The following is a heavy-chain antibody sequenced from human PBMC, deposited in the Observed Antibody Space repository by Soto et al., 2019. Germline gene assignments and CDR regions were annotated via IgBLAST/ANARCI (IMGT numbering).Heavy chain of an antibody. J-gene: IGHJ6*02. V-gene: IGHV3-21*01. CDR1: GFTFSSYS. D-gene: IGHD3-3*01. CDR3: ARAMRITIFGVVHYSMDV. CDR2: ISSSSSYI. Sequence: EVQLVESGGGLVKPGGSLRLSCAASGFTFSSYSMNWFRQAPGKGLEWVSSISSSSSYIYYADSVKGRFTISRDNAKNSLYLQRNSLRAEDTAVYYCARAMRITIFGVVHYSMDVWGQGTTVTVSS.